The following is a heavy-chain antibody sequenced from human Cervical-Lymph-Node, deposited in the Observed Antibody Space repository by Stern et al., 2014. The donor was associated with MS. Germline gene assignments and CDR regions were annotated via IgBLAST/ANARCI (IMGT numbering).Heavy chain of an antibody. CDR3: ARVDNYSLITY. V-gene: IGHV1-46*01. CDR1: GYIFTSYY. J-gene: IGHJ4*02. CDR2: INPGGGRT. D-gene: IGHD3-16*01. Sequence: QVQLMQSGAEVKKPGSSVKVSCKASGYIFTSYYIHWVRQAPGQGLEWLGMINPGGGRTLDAQKFQGRVTLTWDTSTSTVFMELNSLRFEDTAVYYCARVDNYSLITYWGPGTLVSVSS.